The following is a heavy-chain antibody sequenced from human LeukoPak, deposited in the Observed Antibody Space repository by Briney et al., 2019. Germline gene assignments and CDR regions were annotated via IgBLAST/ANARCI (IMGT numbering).Heavy chain of an antibody. V-gene: IGHV3-48*01. CDR2: IGSGNTIR. Sequence: PGGSLRLSCAASGFTLSGHSLNWIRQAPGKGLEWVSYIGSGNTIRHHADSVKGRFTISRDDADNSLYLEMNSLRVEDTAVYYCGALMTTVSDFDYWGQGTLVTVSS. J-gene: IGHJ4*02. CDR1: GFTLSGHS. CDR3: GALMTTVSDFDY. D-gene: IGHD4-17*01.